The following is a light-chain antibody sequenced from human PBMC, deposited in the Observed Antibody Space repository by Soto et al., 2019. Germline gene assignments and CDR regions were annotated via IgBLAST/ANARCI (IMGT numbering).Light chain of an antibody. CDR2: EVR. V-gene: IGLV2-14*01. CDR3: CSYTRTSNHYF. Sequence: QSALTQPASVSGSPGQSITISCTGTSSDIVGYDYVSGYQQRQGKVPKFMIYEVRYRPSGVSNRFSGSKSGNTASLTISGLQAEDEAVYYCCSYTRTSNHYFFGSGTKVTVL. CDR1: SSDIVGYDY. J-gene: IGLJ1*01.